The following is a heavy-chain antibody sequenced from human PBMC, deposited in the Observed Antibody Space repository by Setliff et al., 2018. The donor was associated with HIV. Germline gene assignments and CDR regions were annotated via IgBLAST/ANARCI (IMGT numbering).Heavy chain of an antibody. D-gene: IGHD3-3*01. J-gene: IGHJ6*03. CDR1: RSTFNSHT. V-gene: IGHV1-69*02. CDR2: IIPILGVA. Sequence: ASVKVSCKASRSTFNSHTINWVRQAPGQGLDWMGRIIPILGVANYLQRFQGKVTITADKSTSTAYMELTSLRFDDTAMYYCVRGVQSPPHYSYYYMDVWGEGTMVTVSS. CDR3: VRGVQSPPHYSYYYMDV.